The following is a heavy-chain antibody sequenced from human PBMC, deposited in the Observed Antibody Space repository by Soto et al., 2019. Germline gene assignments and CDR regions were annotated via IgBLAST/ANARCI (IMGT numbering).Heavy chain of an antibody. V-gene: IGHV3-23*01. D-gene: IGHD4-17*01. CDR2: ISGSGGST. CDR1: GFTFSSYA. J-gene: IGHJ6*03. CDR3: AKDQTLLYGFYYDLNYV. Sequence: RGSLRLSCAASGFTFSSYAMSWVRQAPGKGLEWVSAISGSGGSTYYADSVKGRFTISRDNSKNTLYLQMNSLRAEDTAVYYCAKDQTLLYGFYYDLNYVPGRRSTDTVSS.